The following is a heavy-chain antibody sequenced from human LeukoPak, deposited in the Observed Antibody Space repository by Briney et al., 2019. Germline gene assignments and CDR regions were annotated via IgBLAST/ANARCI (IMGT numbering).Heavy chain of an antibody. CDR1: GGSISSYY. Sequence: ASETLSLTCTVSGGSISSYYWSWIRQPAGKGLEWIGRIYTSGSTNYNPSLKSRVTMSVDTSKNQFSLKLSSVTAADTAVYYCAREANDVTIFGVVILGTYYYYGMDVWGQGTTVTVSS. V-gene: IGHV4-4*07. CDR2: IYTSGST. CDR3: AREANDVTIFGVVILGTYYYYGMDV. D-gene: IGHD3-3*01. J-gene: IGHJ6*02.